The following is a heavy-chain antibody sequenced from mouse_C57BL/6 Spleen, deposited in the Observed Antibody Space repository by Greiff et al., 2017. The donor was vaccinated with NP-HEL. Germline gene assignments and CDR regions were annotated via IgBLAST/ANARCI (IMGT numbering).Heavy chain of an antibody. CDR2: IWSDGST. Sequence: QVQLKESGPGLVAPSQSLSITCTVSGFSLTSYGVHWVRQPPGKGLEWLVVIWSDGSTTYNSALKSRLSISKDNSKSQVFLKMNSLQTDDTAMYYCARHALYYGSSYWYFDVWGTGTTVTVSS. CDR1: GFSLTSYG. V-gene: IGHV2-6-1*01. CDR3: ARHALYYGSSYWYFDV. D-gene: IGHD1-1*01. J-gene: IGHJ1*03.